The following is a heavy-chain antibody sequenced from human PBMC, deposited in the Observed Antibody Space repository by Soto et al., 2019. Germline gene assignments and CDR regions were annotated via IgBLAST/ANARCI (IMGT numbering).Heavy chain of an antibody. Sequence: QVQLEQSGTEVKKPGSSVKVSCKASGGTFSTSTFTWVRQAAGQGLEWMGRIIPIFGTGDYAPKFQGRVLITADKSTSTVYMELSGLKAEDTAVFFCVRDAPIGSVFSGYDAIDSWGQGTLVTVSS. D-gene: IGHD5-12*01. CDR1: GGTFSTST. J-gene: IGHJ4*02. V-gene: IGHV1-69*08. CDR2: IIPIFGTG. CDR3: VRDAPIGSVFSGYDAIDS.